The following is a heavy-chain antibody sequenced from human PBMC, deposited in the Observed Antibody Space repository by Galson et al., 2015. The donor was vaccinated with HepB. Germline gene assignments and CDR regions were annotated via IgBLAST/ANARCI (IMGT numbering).Heavy chain of an antibody. CDR1: GYTFTSYA. Sequence: SVKVSCKASGYTFTSYAMHWVRQAPGQRLEWMGWINAGNGNTKYSQKFQGRVTITRDTSASTAYMELSSLRSEDTAVYYCARLRSRDGYNHFDYWGQGTLVTVSS. D-gene: IGHD5-24*01. CDR3: ARLRSRDGYNHFDY. V-gene: IGHV1-3*01. J-gene: IGHJ4*02. CDR2: INAGNGNT.